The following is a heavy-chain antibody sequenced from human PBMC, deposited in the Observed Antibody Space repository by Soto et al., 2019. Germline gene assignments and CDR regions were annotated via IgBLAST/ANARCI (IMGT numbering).Heavy chain of an antibody. CDR2: IYYSGST. CDR3: ARGRLYGYTENV. Sequence: SETLSLTCTVSGGSVSSGGYYWSWIRQHPGKGLEWIGYIYYSGSTYYNPSLKSRVTISVDTSKNQFSLKLSSVTAADTAVYYCARGRLYGYTENVWGQGTMVTVSS. CDR1: GGSVSSGGYY. J-gene: IGHJ3*01. V-gene: IGHV4-31*03. D-gene: IGHD5-18*01.